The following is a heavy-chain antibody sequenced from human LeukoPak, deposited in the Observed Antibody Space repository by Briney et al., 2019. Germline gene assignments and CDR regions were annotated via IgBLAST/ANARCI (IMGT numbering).Heavy chain of an antibody. D-gene: IGHD3-22*01. V-gene: IGHV4-59*01. Sequence: PSETMSLTCTVSGGSISSYYWSWIRQPPGKGLEWIGYIYYSGSTNYNPSLKSRVTISVDTSKNQFSLKLSSVTAEGTAVYYCARWGTSSGYYTFDYWGQGTLVTVSS. CDR2: IYYSGST. CDR3: ARWGTSSGYYTFDY. CDR1: GGSISSYY. J-gene: IGHJ4*02.